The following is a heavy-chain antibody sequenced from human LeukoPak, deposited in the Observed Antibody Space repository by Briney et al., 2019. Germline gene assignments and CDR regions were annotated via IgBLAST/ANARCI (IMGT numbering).Heavy chain of an antibody. CDR2: INHSGST. D-gene: IGHD5-24*01. CDR1: GGSISNYY. J-gene: IGHJ4*02. CDR3: ARGRRWLSDY. V-gene: IGHV4-34*01. Sequence: SETLSLTCSVSGGSISNYYWSWIRQPPGKGLEWIGEINHSGSTNYNPSLKSRVTISVDTSKNQFSLKLSSVTAADTAVYYCARGRRWLSDYWGQGTLVTVSS.